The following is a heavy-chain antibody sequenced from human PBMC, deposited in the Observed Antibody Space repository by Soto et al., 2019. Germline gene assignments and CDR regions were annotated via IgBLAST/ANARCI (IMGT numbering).Heavy chain of an antibody. CDR2: IYPGDSDT. CDR1: GYSFTSYW. D-gene: IGHD3-22*01. V-gene: IGHV5-51*01. Sequence: GESLKISCKGSGYSFTSYWIGWVRQMPGKGLEWMGIIYPGDSDTRYSPSFQGQVTISADKSISTAYLQRSSLKASDTAMYYCARQKSPYYYDSSGYYYVWGQGTMVTVSS. CDR3: ARQKSPYYYDSSGYYYV. J-gene: IGHJ3*01.